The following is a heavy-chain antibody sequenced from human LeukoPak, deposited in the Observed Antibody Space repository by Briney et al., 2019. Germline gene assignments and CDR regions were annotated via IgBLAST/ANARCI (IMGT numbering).Heavy chain of an antibody. CDR2: LYYSGST. Sequence: SETLSLTCTVSGGSIRSFYWSWIRQPPGKGLEWIGYLYYSGSTNYNPSLKSRITVSVDTSKDQFSLRLSSVTAADTAVYYCARLLAVAGGDAFDIWGQGKMVTVSS. J-gene: IGHJ3*02. CDR1: GGSIRSFY. V-gene: IGHV4-59*08. CDR3: ARLLAVAGGDAFDI. D-gene: IGHD6-19*01.